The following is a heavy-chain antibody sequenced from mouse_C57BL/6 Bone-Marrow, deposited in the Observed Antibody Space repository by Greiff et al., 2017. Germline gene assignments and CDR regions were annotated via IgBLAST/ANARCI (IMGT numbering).Heavy chain of an antibody. V-gene: IGHV1-9*01. D-gene: IGHD2-3*01. CDR3: SSGGCLLPYYFDY. Sequence: VKLMESGAALMKPGASVKLSCKATGYTFTGYWIEWVKQRPGHGLEWIGEILPGSGSTNYNEKFKGKATFTADTSSNTAYMQLSSLTTEDAAIYYCSSGGCLLPYYFDYWGQGTTLTVSS. CDR2: ILPGSGST. J-gene: IGHJ2*01. CDR1: GYTFTGYW.